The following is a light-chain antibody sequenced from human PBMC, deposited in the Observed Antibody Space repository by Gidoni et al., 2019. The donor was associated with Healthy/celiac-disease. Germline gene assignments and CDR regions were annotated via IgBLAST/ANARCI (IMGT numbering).Light chain of an antibody. CDR3: QQRSNWPKT. V-gene: IGKV3-11*01. Sequence: EIVFTQSPATLSLSPGERATLSCRASQSVSSYLPCYQQKPGQAPRLLIYDDSNRATGIPARFSGGGAGTDCTLTISSLVAEEFAVYYCQQRSNWPKTFGQGTRVEIK. CDR1: QSVSSY. J-gene: IGKJ1*01. CDR2: DDS.